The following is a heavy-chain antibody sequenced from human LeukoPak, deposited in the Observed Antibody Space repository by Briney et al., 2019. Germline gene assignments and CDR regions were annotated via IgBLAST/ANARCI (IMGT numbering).Heavy chain of an antibody. CDR1: GFIFDDYF. CDR2: ITNSGYTM. Sequence: GGSLRLSCAAAGFIFDDYFMGWVRQAPGKGLEWVSYITNSGYTMYYADSVRGRFTISKDNAKNSLYLHMSGLRAEDTAVYYCARSRARIAAAVYYFDYWGQGTPVTVSS. D-gene: IGHD6-13*01. V-gene: IGHV3-11*01. CDR3: ARSRARIAAAVYYFDY. J-gene: IGHJ4*02.